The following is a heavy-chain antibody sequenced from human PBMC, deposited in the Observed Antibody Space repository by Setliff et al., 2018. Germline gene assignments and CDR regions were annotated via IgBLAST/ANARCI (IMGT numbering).Heavy chain of an antibody. CDR2: ISRGGNTI. D-gene: IGHD2-21*02. J-gene: IGHJ6*02. Sequence: GGSLRLSCAASGFTFSDYYMTWIRQAPGKGLEWVSYISRGGNTIYYADSVKGRFTISRDNSENTLYLQMNSLRAEDTAVYYCARNWATAQHYYYGMDVWGQGTTVTVSS. CDR1: GFTFSDYY. V-gene: IGHV3-11*04. CDR3: ARNWATAQHYYYGMDV.